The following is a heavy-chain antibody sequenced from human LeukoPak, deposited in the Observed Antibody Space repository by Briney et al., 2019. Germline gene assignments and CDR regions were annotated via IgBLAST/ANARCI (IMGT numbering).Heavy chain of an antibody. CDR3: VRHPGLNPAFNWFDR. J-gene: IGHJ5*02. V-gene: IGHV3-74*01. Sequence: PGGSLRLSCAASGFTFSSYWMHWVRQVPGKGLMWVSRVNVDETIRNYAASVEGRFTISRDNAKNTVHLQMDSLRAEDSAVYYCVRHPGLNPAFNWFDRWGQGVLVTVSS. CDR1: GFTFSSYW. CDR2: VNVDETIR.